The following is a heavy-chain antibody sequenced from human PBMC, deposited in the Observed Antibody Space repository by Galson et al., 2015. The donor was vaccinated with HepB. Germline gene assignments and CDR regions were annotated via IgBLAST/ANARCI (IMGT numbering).Heavy chain of an antibody. Sequence: SLRLSCAASGFTFSSYAMHWVRQAPGKGLEWVAVISYDGSNKYYADSVKGRFTISRDNSKNTLYLQMNSLRAEDTAVYYCARDQQNVYYDFWSGYYTGHYYYYGMDVWGQGTTVTVSS. CDR2: ISYDGSNK. J-gene: IGHJ6*02. V-gene: IGHV3-30-3*01. CDR3: ARDQQNVYYDFWSGYYTGHYYYYGMDV. D-gene: IGHD3-3*01. CDR1: GFTFSSYA.